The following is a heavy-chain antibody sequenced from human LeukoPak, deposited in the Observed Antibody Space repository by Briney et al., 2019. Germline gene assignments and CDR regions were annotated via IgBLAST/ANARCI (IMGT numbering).Heavy chain of an antibody. V-gene: IGHV4-59*01. CDR2: IYDSGST. D-gene: IGHD3-22*01. CDR3: ARQSISGSSLSYFDY. Sequence: AETLSLTCTVSGGSISSYYWSWIRQPPGKGLEWIGNIYDSGSTNYNPSLKSRVTISVDTSKNQCSLKLSSVTAADTAVYYCARQSISGSSLSYFDYWGQGTLVNVSS. CDR1: GGSISSYY. J-gene: IGHJ4*02.